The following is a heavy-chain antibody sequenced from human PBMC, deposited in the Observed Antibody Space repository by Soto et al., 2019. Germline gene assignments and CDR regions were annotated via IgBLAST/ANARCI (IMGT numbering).Heavy chain of an antibody. V-gene: IGHV3-74*01. CDR1: GLTFSNYW. CDR2: INSDGSST. Sequence: PGGSLRLSCAASGLTFSNYWMYWVRQTPGKGLVWVSRINSDGSSTSYADSVKGRFTISRDNAKNTLYLQMNSLRAEDMAVYYCVRGGYYYGMDVWGQGTTVTVSS. J-gene: IGHJ6*02. CDR3: VRGGYYYGMDV.